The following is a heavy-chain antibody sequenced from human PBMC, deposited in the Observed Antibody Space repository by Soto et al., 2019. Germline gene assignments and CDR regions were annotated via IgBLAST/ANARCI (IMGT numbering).Heavy chain of an antibody. V-gene: IGHV5-51*01. CDR3: ARGWKVAGDAFDI. CDR2: IYPGDSDT. Sequence: GESLKISCKGCGYNFAVYWIGWVRQMPGKGLEWMGMIYPGDSDTRYSPSFQGQVTISVDKSISTAYLQWSSLKASDTAMYYCARGWKVAGDAFDIWGQGTMVTVSS. CDR1: GYNFAVYW. D-gene: IGHD1-1*01. J-gene: IGHJ3*02.